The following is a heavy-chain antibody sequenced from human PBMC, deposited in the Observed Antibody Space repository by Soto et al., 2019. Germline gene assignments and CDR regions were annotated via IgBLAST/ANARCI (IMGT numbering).Heavy chain of an antibody. V-gene: IGHV3-49*04. J-gene: IGHJ6*02. CDR2: IRSKAYGGTT. CDR1: GFTFGDYA. CDR3: TRGLSMPAPYGMDV. D-gene: IGHD2-2*01. Sequence: GGSLRLSCTASGFTFGDYAMSWVRKAPGKGLEWVGCIRSKAYGGTTEYAACVKGRFTIARDDSKSIYYLQMNSLKTEDTAVYYCTRGLSMPAPYGMDVSGQGTTVTVSS.